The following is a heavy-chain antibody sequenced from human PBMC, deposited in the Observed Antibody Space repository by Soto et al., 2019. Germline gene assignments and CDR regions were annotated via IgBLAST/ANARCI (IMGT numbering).Heavy chain of an antibody. V-gene: IGHV3-13*01. J-gene: IGHJ3*02. D-gene: IGHD2-21*02. CDR2: INVAGNT. CDR3: TRTADFTSAFDI. CDR1: GFTFSSYS. Sequence: GGSLRLSCAASGFTFSSYSMNWVGQAPGKGLQWVANINVAGNTFYPVSVKGRFTISREDAKNSFYLHINSLRADDTAVYYCTRTADFTSAFDIWGQVTMVTVSS.